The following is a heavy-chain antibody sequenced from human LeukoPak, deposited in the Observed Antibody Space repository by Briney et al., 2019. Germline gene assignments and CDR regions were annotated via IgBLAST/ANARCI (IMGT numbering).Heavy chain of an antibody. V-gene: IGHV4-59*01. CDR3: ATVRVAQDAFDI. Sequence: SETLSLTCAVSGGSISSYYWSWIRQPPGKGLEWIGYIYYSGSTNYNPSLKSRVTISVDTSKNQFSLKLSSVTAADTAVKYCATVRVAQDAFDIWRQGTIVTVSS. CDR2: IYYSGST. J-gene: IGHJ3*02. D-gene: IGHD2-15*01. CDR1: GGSISSYY.